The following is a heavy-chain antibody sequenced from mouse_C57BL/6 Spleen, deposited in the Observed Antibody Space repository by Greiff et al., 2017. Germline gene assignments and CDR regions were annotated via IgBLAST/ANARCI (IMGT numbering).Heavy chain of an antibody. CDR1: GYTFTSYG. CDR3: ARREVHSAGYVDY. D-gene: IGHD3-2*02. V-gene: IGHV1-81*01. J-gene: IGHJ2*01. CDR2: IYPRSGNT. Sequence: VQLQQSGAELARPGASVKLSCKASGYTFTSYGISWVKQRTGQGLEWIGEIYPRSGNTYYNEKFKGKATLTADKSSSTAYMELRSLTSEDSAAYSCARREVHSAGYVDYWGQGTTLTVSS.